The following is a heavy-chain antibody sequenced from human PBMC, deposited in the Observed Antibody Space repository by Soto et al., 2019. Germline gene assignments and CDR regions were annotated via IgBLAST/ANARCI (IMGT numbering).Heavy chain of an antibody. CDR1: GGSIGSGVYY. CDR3: ARSPGYYFDY. V-gene: IGHV4-31*03. Sequence: TLSLTCTVSGGSIGSGVYYWSWIRQHPGKGLEWIGYIYYSGITYYNPSLKSRVTISVDTSKNQFSLKLSSVTAADTAVYYCARSPGYYFDYWGQGTLVTVSS. J-gene: IGHJ4*02. CDR2: IYYSGIT.